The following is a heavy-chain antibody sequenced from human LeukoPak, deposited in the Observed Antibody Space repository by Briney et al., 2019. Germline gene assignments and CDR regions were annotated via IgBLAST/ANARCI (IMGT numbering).Heavy chain of an antibody. CDR2: IYHSGST. Sequence: PSETLSLTCTVSGYSISSGYYWGWIRQPPGKGLEWIGSIYHSGSTFYNPSLKSRVTISVDTSKNQFPLRLTSVTAADTAVYYCARLSGIYCDRGSCFNYFDSWGQGALVTVPS. J-gene: IGHJ5*01. D-gene: IGHD2-15*01. CDR3: ARLSGIYCDRGSCFNYFDS. V-gene: IGHV4-38-2*02. CDR1: GYSISSGYY.